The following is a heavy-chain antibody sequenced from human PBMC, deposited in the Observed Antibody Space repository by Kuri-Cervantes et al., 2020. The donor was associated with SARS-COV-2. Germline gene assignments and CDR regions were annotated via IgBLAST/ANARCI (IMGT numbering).Heavy chain of an antibody. D-gene: IGHD6-13*01. Sequence: GGVLKISCAASGFTFSSYSMNWVRQAPGKGLEWVSYISSSSSTIYYADSVKGRFTISRDNAKNSLYLQMNSLRDEDTAVYYCARAISSWFDYWGQGTLVTVSS. CDR1: GFTFSSYS. V-gene: IGHV3-48*02. J-gene: IGHJ4*02. CDR2: ISSSSSTI. CDR3: ARAISSWFDY.